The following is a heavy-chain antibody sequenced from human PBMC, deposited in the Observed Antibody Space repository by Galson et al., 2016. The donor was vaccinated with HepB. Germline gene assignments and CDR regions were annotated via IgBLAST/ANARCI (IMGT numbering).Heavy chain of an antibody. J-gene: IGHJ3*01. CDR3: ASHYYQLSGYGFDL. CDR1: GGPFSSCP. D-gene: IGHD3-22*01. Sequence: SVKVSCKASGGPFSSCPISWVRQAPGQGLEWVGGIIPFFGGPTYAQKFQGRVTITADDSTNTTAMELSSLTYEDTAVYYCASHYYQLSGYGFDLWGQGTLVSVSA. V-gene: IGHV1-69*13. CDR2: IIPFFGGP.